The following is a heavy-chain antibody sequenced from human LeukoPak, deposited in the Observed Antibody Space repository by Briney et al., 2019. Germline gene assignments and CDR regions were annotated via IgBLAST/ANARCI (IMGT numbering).Heavy chain of an antibody. V-gene: IGHV3-11*04. Sequence: KPGGSLRLSCAASGFTFSDYYMSWIRQAPGKGLEWVSYISSSGSTIYYADSVKGRLTISRDNAKNSLYLQMNSLRAEDTAVYYCATDRDNSDWQKRFDSWGQGTLVTVSS. J-gene: IGHJ4*02. CDR1: GFTFSDYY. D-gene: IGHD2-21*02. CDR2: ISSSGSTI. CDR3: ATDRDNSDWQKRFDS.